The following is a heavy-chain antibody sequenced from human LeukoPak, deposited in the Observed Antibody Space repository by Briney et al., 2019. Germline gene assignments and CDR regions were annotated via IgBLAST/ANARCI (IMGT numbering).Heavy chain of an antibody. D-gene: IGHD3-16*02. CDR2: ISSSSSTI. V-gene: IGHV3-48*04. J-gene: IGHJ3*02. CDR3: ARQLDDYVWGSYRYRRNAFDI. CDR1: GFTFSSYS. Sequence: GGSLGLSCAASGFTFSSYSMNWVRQAPGKGLEWVSYISSSSSTIYYADSVKGRFTISRDNAKNSLDLQMNSLRAEDTAVYYCARQLDDYVWGSYRYRRNAFDIWGQGTMVTVSS.